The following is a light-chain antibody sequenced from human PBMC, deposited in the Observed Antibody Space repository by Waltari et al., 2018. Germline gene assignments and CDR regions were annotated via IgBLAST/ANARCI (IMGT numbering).Light chain of an antibody. CDR1: RSDVGGYNY. J-gene: IGLJ2*01. V-gene: IGLV2-8*01. CDR3: SSYAGGKLV. Sequence: QSALTQPPSASGSPGPPLTISCPGTRSDVGGYNYVTWYQQHPGKPPKTPCYEVTKRPSGVPDRFSGSKAGNTAPLTVSRLQAEDEADYYCSSYAGGKLVFGGGTKLTVL. CDR2: EVT.